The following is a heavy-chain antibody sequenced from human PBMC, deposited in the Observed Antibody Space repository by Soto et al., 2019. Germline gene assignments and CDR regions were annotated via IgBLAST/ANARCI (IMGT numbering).Heavy chain of an antibody. CDR3: VTSAPRYFDWLFSN. Sequence: SETLSLTCTVSGGSSSNYYCNWIRQPPGKGLEWIGYFSYTGSSNYNPSLKSRVSISVDTSKNQFSLKLSSVTAADTAVYYCVTSAPRYFDWLFSNWGQGTLVTVSS. CDR1: GGSSSNYY. V-gene: IGHV4-59*01. J-gene: IGHJ4*02. CDR2: FSYTGSS. D-gene: IGHD3-9*01.